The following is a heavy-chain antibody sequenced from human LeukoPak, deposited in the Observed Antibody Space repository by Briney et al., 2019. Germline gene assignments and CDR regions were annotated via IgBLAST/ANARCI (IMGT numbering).Heavy chain of an antibody. Sequence: PSQTLSLTCTVSGGSISSGGYYWSWIRQHPGKGLEWIGYICHTGSTYYNPSLKSRVTKSVDTSKNQFSLKLSSVTAADTAVYYCARGTTDGYSYGRFDSWGQGTLVTVSS. J-gene: IGHJ4*02. V-gene: IGHV4-31*03. CDR1: GGSISSGGYY. CDR2: ICHTGST. D-gene: IGHD5-18*01. CDR3: ARGTTDGYSYGRFDS.